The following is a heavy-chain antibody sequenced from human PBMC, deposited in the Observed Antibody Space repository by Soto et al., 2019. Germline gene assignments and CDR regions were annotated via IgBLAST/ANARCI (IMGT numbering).Heavy chain of an antibody. CDR3: ARDLAYCGGDCYPIDY. CDR2: ISAYNGNK. J-gene: IGHJ4*02. D-gene: IGHD2-21*02. Sequence: QVQLVQSGAEVKKPGASVKVSCKASGYTFTSNGISWVRQAPGQGLEWMGWISAYNGNKNYAQKRQGRVTMTTDTSTSTAYMELRSLRSDDTAVYYGARDLAYCGGDCYPIDYWGQGTLVTVSS. CDR1: GYTFTSNG. V-gene: IGHV1-18*01.